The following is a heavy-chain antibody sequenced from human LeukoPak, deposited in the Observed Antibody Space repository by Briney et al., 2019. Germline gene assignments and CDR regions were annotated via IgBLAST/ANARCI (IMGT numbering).Heavy chain of an antibody. CDR2: MNPNSGNT. Sequence: ASVKVSCKASGYTFTSYDINWVRQATGQGLEWMGWMNPNSGNTGYAQKFQGRVTMTTDTSTSTAYMELRSLRSDDTAVYYCAKVHCISTNCNHIWTYFDYWGQGTLVTVSS. CDR3: AKVHCISTNCNHIWTYFDY. J-gene: IGHJ4*02. V-gene: IGHV1-8*01. D-gene: IGHD2-2*01. CDR1: GYTFTSYD.